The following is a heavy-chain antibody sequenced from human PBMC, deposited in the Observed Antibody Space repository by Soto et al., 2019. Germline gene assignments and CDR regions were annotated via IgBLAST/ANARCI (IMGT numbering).Heavy chain of an antibody. CDR2: ISQSGNT. D-gene: IGHD6-6*01. CDR1: SGSFSGYY. CDR3: ARAPKVSGSSQTRPDF. Sequence: QVQLHQWGAGLLKPSETLSLACSIYSGSFSGYYWSWIRQPPGKGLEWIGEISQSGNTNYSPSLKSRVSISIDTSKKQFSLTRASVSAADTAVYYCARAPKVSGSSQTRPDFWGQGTLVTVSS. J-gene: IGHJ4*02. V-gene: IGHV4-34*01.